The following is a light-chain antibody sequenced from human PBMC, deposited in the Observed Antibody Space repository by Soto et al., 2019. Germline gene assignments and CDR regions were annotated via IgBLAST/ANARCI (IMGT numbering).Light chain of an antibody. J-gene: IGKJ1*01. CDR1: QNLVGSDGNSY. V-gene: IGKV2-24*01. Sequence: DIVMTQTPLSSPVTLGQPASISCRSSQNLVGSDGNSYLSWLQQRPGQPPRLLIYKVSHRFSGVADXXSGSGAGTDFTLKISRVEADDVGVYYCMQTSQFPRTFGQGTKVEIK. CDR3: MQTSQFPRT. CDR2: KVS.